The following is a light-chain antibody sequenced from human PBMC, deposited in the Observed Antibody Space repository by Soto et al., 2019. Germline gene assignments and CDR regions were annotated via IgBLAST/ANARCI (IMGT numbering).Light chain of an antibody. CDR2: DVS. Sequence: ALTQPASVSGSPGQSITISCTGTSSDIGGYNYVSWYQQHPGKAPKLMIYDVSDRPSGVSNRFSGSKSGNTASLTISGLQAEDEADYYCASYASSNTVLFGGGTKLTVL. J-gene: IGLJ2*01. V-gene: IGLV2-14*03. CDR1: SSDIGGYNY. CDR3: ASYASSNTVL.